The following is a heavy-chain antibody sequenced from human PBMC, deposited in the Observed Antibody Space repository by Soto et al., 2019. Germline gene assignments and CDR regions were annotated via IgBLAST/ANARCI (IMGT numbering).Heavy chain of an antibody. CDR2: IYHSGST. V-gene: IGHV4-4*02. Sequence: SETLSLTCAVSGGSISSSNWWSWVRQPPGKGLEWIGEIYHSGSTNYNPSLKSRVTISVDKSKNQFSLKLNSVTAADTAVYYCARKRNSSSHAFDIWGQGTMVTVSS. D-gene: IGHD6-6*01. CDR1: GGSISSSNW. CDR3: ARKRNSSSHAFDI. J-gene: IGHJ3*02.